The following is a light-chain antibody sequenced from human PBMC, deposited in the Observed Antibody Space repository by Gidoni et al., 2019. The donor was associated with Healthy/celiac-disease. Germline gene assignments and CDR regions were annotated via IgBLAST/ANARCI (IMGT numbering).Light chain of an antibody. CDR3: QQYSNWPWT. J-gene: IGKJ1*01. CDR1: QSVSSN. CDR2: GAS. V-gene: IGKV3-15*01. Sequence: EIVMMQSPATLSVSPGERATLSCRASQSVSSNLAWYQQKPGQAPRLLIYGASTRATGIPARFSGSGSGTEFTLTISSLQPEDFAVYYCQQYSNWPWTFGQGTKVEIK.